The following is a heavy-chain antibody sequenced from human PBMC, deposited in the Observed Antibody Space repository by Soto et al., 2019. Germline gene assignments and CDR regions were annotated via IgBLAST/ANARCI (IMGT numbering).Heavy chain of an antibody. Sequence: RGSLRLSCAASGFTFSSYGMHWVRQAPGKGLEWVAVIWYDGSNKYYADSVKGRFTISRDNSKNTLYLQMNSLRAEDTAVYYCARDTVASIAALYGMDVWGQGTTVTVSS. CDR1: GFTFSSYG. CDR3: ARDTVASIAALYGMDV. D-gene: IGHD6-6*01. V-gene: IGHV3-33*01. J-gene: IGHJ6*02. CDR2: IWYDGSNK.